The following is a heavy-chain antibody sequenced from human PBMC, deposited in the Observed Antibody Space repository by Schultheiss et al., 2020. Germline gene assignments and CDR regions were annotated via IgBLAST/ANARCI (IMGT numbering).Heavy chain of an antibody. D-gene: IGHD2-21*02. Sequence: ASVKVSCKASGYTFTGYYMHWVRQAPGQGLEWMGWINPNSGGTNYAQKFQGRVTMTRDTSISTAYMELSRLRSDDTAVYYCASVTGDTYSYYGMDLWGQGTTVTVSS. CDR1: GYTFTGYY. V-gene: IGHV1-2*02. CDR2: INPNSGGT. J-gene: IGHJ6*02. CDR3: ASVTGDTYSYYGMDL.